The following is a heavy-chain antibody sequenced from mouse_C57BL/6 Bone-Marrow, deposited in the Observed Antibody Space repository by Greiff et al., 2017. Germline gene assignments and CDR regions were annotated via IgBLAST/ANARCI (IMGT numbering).Heavy chain of an antibody. CDR3: ARGGGRGKNFDY. V-gene: IGHV1-55*01. J-gene: IGHJ2*01. D-gene: IGHD1-1*01. CDR2: IYPGSGST. CDR1: GYTFTSYW. Sequence: QVQLQQPGAELVKPGASVKMSCKASGYTFTSYWITWVKQRPGQGLEWIGDIYPGSGSTNYNEKFKSKATLTVDTSSSTAYMQLSSLTSEDSAVYYCARGGGRGKNFDYWGQGTTLTVSS.